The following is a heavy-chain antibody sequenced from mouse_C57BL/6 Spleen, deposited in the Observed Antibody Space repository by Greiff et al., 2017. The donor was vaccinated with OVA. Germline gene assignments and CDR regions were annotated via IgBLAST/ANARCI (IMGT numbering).Heavy chain of an antibody. V-gene: IGHV3-8*01. CDR2: ISYSGST. J-gene: IGHJ1*03. D-gene: IGHD1-1*01. Sequence: EVQLVESGPGLAKPSQTLSLTCSVTGYSITSDYWNWIRKFPGNKLEYMGYISYSGSTYYNPSLKSRISITRDTSKHQYYLQLNSVTTEDTATYYCARSHYYGSSYGYFDVWGTGTTVTVSS. CDR1: GYSITSDY. CDR3: ARSHYYGSSYGYFDV.